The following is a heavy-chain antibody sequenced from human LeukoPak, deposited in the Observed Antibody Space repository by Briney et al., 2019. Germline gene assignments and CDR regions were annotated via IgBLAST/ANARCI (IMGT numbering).Heavy chain of an antibody. CDR1: GYTFTGYY. Sequence: ASVKVSCKASGYTFTGYYMHWVRQAPGQGLEWMGWINPNSGGTNYAQKFQGRVTMTRDTSISTAYMELSRLRSDDTAVYYCAQWRIAAAGTDAFDIWGQGTMVTVSS. CDR3: AQWRIAAAGTDAFDI. V-gene: IGHV1-2*02. CDR2: INPNSGGT. J-gene: IGHJ3*02. D-gene: IGHD6-13*01.